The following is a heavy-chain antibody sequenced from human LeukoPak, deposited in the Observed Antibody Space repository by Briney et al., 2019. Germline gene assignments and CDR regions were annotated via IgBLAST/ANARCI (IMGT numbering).Heavy chain of an antibody. CDR2: TDDTGST. CDR1: GGSISGYY. D-gene: IGHD1-1*01. CDR3: AAGRDAYKTGY. V-gene: IGHV4-59*01. J-gene: IGHJ4*02. Sequence: SETLSLTCTVSGGSISGYYWSWIRQPPAKGLEWIGYTDDTGSTNYNPSLKSRVTISVDTSKNQFSLKLTSVTAADTAVYYCAAGRDAYKTGYWGQGTLVAVSS.